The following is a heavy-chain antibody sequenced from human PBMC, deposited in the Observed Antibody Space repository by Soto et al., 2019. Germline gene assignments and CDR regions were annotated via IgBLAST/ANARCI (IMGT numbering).Heavy chain of an antibody. D-gene: IGHD6-19*01. CDR2: INSDGSST. CDR1: GFTFSSYW. Sequence: PGGSLRLSCAASGFTFSSYWMHWVRQAPGKGLVWVSRINSDGSSTSYADSVKGRFTISRDNAKNTLYLQMNSLRAEDTAVYYCAIISGWYGLDFYYWGQGTLVTVSS. V-gene: IGHV3-74*01. J-gene: IGHJ4*02. CDR3: AIISGWYGLDFYY.